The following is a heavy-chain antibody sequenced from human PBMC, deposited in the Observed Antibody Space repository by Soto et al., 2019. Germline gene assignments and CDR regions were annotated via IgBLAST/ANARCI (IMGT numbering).Heavy chain of an antibody. J-gene: IGHJ4*02. D-gene: IGHD3-3*01. CDR3: ARDPEQYDFWSGDY. V-gene: IGHV3-7*05. Sequence: GGSLRLSCVASGFTFSSYWMSWVRQAPGKGLEWVANIKQDGSEKYYVDSVKGRFTIPRDNAKNSLYLQMNSLRAEDTAVYYCARDPEQYDFWSGDYWGQGTLVTVSS. CDR2: IKQDGSEK. CDR1: GFTFSSYW.